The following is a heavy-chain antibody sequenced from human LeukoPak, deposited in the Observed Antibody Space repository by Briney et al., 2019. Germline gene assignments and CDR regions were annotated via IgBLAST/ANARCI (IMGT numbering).Heavy chain of an antibody. CDR1: GFTFSSYD. CDR2: ISGSGGST. V-gene: IGHV3-23*01. J-gene: IGHJ4*02. CDR3: AKELGNYRHFDY. D-gene: IGHD1-7*01. Sequence: GGSLRLSCAASGFTFSSYDMTWVRQAAGKGLEWVSAISGSGGSTYYADSVKGRFTISRDNSKNTLYLQMNGLRAEGTAVYYCAKELGNYRHFDYWGQGTLVTVSS.